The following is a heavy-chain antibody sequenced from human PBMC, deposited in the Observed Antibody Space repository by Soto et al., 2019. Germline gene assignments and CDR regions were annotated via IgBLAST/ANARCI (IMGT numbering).Heavy chain of an antibody. D-gene: IGHD3-3*01. Sequence: SVKVSCKASGGNFTTYAISWVRQAPGQGLEWMGGIIAIFGTANYAQKFQGRVTVTADESTSTAYMELSSLRSEDTAYYYCAIFDYFDYWGQGTLVTVS. J-gene: IGHJ4*02. V-gene: IGHV1-69*13. CDR1: GGNFTTYA. CDR3: AIFDYFDY. CDR2: IIAIFGTA.